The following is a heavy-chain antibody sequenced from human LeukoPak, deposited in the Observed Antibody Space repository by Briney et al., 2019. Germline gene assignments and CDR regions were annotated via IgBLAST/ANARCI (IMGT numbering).Heavy chain of an antibody. CDR1: GFTFSSYG. D-gene: IGHD3-10*01. CDR3: AKELWGSGSYGVAYYMDV. Sequence: PGGSLRLSCAASGFTFSSYGMHWVRQAPGKGLEWVAVIWYDGSNKYYADSVKGRFTISRDNSKNTLYLQMNRLRAEDTAVYYCAKELWGSGSYGVAYYMDVWGKGTTVTVSS. J-gene: IGHJ6*03. V-gene: IGHV3-33*06. CDR2: IWYDGSNK.